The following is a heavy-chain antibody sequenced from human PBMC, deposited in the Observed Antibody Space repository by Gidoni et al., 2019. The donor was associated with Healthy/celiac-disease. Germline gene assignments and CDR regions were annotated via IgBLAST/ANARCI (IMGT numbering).Heavy chain of an antibody. CDR3: ARAAVAGTWNAFDI. Sequence: QVQLVQSGAEVKKPGASVKVSCKAAGYTFTGYYMHWVRQAPGQGLEWMGWINPNSGGTNYAQKFQGWVTMTRDTSISTAYMELSRLRSDDTAVYYCARAAVAGTWNAFDIWGQGTMVTVSS. D-gene: IGHD6-19*01. V-gene: IGHV1-2*04. CDR1: GYTFTGYY. J-gene: IGHJ3*02. CDR2: INPNSGGT.